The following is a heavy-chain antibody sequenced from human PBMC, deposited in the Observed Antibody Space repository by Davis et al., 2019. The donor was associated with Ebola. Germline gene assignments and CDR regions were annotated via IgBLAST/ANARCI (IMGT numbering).Heavy chain of an antibody. D-gene: IGHD1-20*01. CDR3: ARDSYIPITGTGYYYYGMDV. V-gene: IGHV1-18*04. Sequence: AASVKVSCKASGYTFTSYGISWVRQAPGQGLEWMGWISAYNGNTNYAQKLQGRVTMTTDTSTSTAYMELRSLRSDDTAVYYCARDSYIPITGTGYYYYGMDVWGKGTTVTVSS. CDR2: ISAYNGNT. CDR1: GYTFTSYG. J-gene: IGHJ6*04.